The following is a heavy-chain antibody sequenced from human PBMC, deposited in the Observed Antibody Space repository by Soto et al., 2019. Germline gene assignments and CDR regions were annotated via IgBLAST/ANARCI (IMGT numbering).Heavy chain of an antibody. J-gene: IGHJ4*02. CDR2: ISGSGGST. Sequence: GSLRLSCAASGFTFSSYAMSWVRQAPGKGLEWVSAISGSGGSTYYADSVKGRFTISRDNSKNTLYLQMNSLRAEDTAVYYCAKAPPILTGYYTGFMFDYWGQGTLVTVSS. D-gene: IGHD3-9*01. V-gene: IGHV3-23*01. CDR1: GFTFSSYA. CDR3: AKAPPILTGYYTGFMFDY.